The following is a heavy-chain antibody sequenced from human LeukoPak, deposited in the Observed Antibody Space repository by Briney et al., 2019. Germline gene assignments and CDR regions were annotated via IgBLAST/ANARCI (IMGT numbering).Heavy chain of an antibody. CDR3: ARDRVHYYDSSGYYYPFGAFDI. D-gene: IGHD3-22*01. V-gene: IGHV1-2*02. Sequence: ASVKVSCKASGYTFTGYYMHWVRQAPGQGLEWMGWINPNSGGTNYAQKFQGRVTITADESTSTAYMELSSLRSEDTAVYYCARDRVHYYDSSGYYYPFGAFDIWGQGTMVTVSS. CDR2: INPNSGGT. CDR1: GYTFTGYY. J-gene: IGHJ3*02.